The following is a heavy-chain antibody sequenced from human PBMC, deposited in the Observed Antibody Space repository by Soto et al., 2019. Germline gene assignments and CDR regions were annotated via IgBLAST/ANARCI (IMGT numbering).Heavy chain of an antibody. CDR1: GFIFSNFG. D-gene: IGHD6-19*01. CDR3: ARDDIPGIAVSTYGMDV. CDR2: IWYDGSNE. V-gene: IGHV3-33*01. Sequence: GGSLRLSCAASGFIFSNFGMHWVRQAPGKGLEWVAVIWYDGSNEYYADSVKGRFTISKDNSKSTLYLQMNSLRAEDTAVYYCARDDIPGIAVSTYGMDVWGQGTTVTVSS. J-gene: IGHJ6*02.